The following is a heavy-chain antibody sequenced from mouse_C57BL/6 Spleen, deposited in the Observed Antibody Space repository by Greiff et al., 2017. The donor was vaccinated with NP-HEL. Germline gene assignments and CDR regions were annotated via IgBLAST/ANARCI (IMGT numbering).Heavy chain of an antibody. J-gene: IGHJ4*01. D-gene: IGHD1-1*01. V-gene: IGHV1-63*01. CDR2: IYPGGGYT. CDR1: GYTFTNYW. Sequence: QVQLKQSGAELVRPGTSVKMSCKASGYTFTNYWIGWAKQRPGHGLEWIGDIYPGGGYTNYNEKFKGKATLTADKSSSTAYMQFSSLTSEDSAIYYCARWYYGSRGAMDYWGQGTSVTVSS. CDR3: ARWYYGSRGAMDY.